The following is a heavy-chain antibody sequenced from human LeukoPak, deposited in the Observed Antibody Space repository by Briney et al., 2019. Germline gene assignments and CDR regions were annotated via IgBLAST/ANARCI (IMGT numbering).Heavy chain of an antibody. J-gene: IGHJ6*02. D-gene: IGHD3-3*01. CDR2: ISVYTGNR. CDR3: ARTPPVFAVITLDF. V-gene: IGHV1-18*01. CDR1: GYTFTGFG. Sequence: ASVKVSCKASGYTFTGFGISWVRQAPGQGLEWMGWISVYTGNRKYAQKFQGRVSMTTDTYTNTAYMELGSLGSDDTAVYYCARTPPVFAVITLDFWGQGTTVTVSS.